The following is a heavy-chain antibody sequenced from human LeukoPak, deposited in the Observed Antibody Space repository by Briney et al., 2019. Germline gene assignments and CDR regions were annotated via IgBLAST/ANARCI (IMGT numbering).Heavy chain of an antibody. V-gene: IGHV1-69*04. Sequence: ASAKVSCKASGGTFSSYAISWVRQAPGQGLEWMGRIIPILGIANYAQKFQGRVTITADKSTSTAYMELSSLRSEDTAVYYCARDSVAGLDGLNDYWGQGTLVTVSS. D-gene: IGHD5-24*01. CDR3: ARDSVAGLDGLNDY. CDR2: IIPILGIA. J-gene: IGHJ4*02. CDR1: GGTFSSYA.